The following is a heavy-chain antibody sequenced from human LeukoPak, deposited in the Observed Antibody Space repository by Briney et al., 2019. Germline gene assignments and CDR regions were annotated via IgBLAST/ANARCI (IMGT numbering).Heavy chain of an antibody. J-gene: IGHJ4*02. CDR3: AIDPRGSSDY. V-gene: IGHV1-18*01. CDR2: ISAYNGIT. Sequence: RASVKVSCKASGYTFTNNGISWVRQAPGQGLEWMGWISAYNGITKYAQKLQGRVTMTTDTSASTAYMELRSLRSDDTAVYYCAIDPRGSSDYWGQGTLVTVSS. D-gene: IGHD2-15*01. CDR1: GYTFTNNG.